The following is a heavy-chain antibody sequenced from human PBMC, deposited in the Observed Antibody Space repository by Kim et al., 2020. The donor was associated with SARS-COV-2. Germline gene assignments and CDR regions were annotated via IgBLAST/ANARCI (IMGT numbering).Heavy chain of an antibody. CDR3: AKGDTMGYY. V-gene: IGHV3-23*03. CDR1: GFTFSSYA. Sequence: GGSLRLSCAASGFTFSSYAMSWVRQAPGKGLEWVSVIYSGGSSTYYADSVKGRFTISRDNSKNTLYLQMNSLRAEDTAVYYCAKGDTMGYYWGQGTLVTV. D-gene: IGHD3-10*01. CDR2: IYSGGSST. J-gene: IGHJ4*02.